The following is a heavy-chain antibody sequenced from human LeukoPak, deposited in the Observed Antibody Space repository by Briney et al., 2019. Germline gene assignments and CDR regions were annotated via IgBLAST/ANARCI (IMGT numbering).Heavy chain of an antibody. Sequence: WASVTVSCKASGYTFTGYYMHWVPQAPGQGLEWMGWINPNSGGTNYAQKFQGRVTMTRDTSISTAYMELSRLRSDDTAVYYCARDPSVYYFDYWGQGTLVTVSS. J-gene: IGHJ4*02. CDR2: INPNSGGT. CDR1: GYTFTGYY. CDR3: ARDPSVYYFDY. V-gene: IGHV1-2*02.